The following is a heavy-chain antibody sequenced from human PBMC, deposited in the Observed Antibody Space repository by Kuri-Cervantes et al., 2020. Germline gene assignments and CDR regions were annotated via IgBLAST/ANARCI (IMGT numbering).Heavy chain of an antibody. CDR2: IKSKTDGGTT. Sequence: GESLKISCAASGFTFSDYYMSWIRQAPGKGLEWVGRIKSKTDGGTTDYAAPVKGRFTISRDDSKNTLYLQMNSLKTEDTAVYYCTTPGEQLEHYYYYGMDVWGQGTTVTVSS. D-gene: IGHD1-1*01. CDR3: TTPGEQLEHYYYYGMDV. CDR1: GFTFSDYY. V-gene: IGHV3-15*01. J-gene: IGHJ6*02.